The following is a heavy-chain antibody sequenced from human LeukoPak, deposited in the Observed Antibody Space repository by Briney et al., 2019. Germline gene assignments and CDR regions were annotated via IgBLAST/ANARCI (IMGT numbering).Heavy chain of an antibody. CDR1: GFTFSAYA. J-gene: IGHJ6*02. V-gene: IGHV3-33*07. CDR3: AREWVGLMVAATRDYYYYGMDV. CDR2: IWYDGSNK. D-gene: IGHD2-15*01. Sequence: PGGSLRLSCAASGFTFSAYAIYWVRQTPGKGLEWVAVIWYDGSNKYYADSVKGRFTISRDNSKNTLYLQMNSLRAEDTAVYYCAREWVGLMVAATRDYYYYGMDVWGQGTTVTVSS.